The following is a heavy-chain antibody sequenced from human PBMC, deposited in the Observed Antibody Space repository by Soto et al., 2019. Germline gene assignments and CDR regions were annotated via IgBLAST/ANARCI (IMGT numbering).Heavy chain of an antibody. J-gene: IGHJ4*02. D-gene: IGHD5-18*01. V-gene: IGHV3-64D*06. Sequence: GGSLSLSCSASGFNFSSYAMHWVRQAPGKGLEYVSVISSNGGSTYYADSVKGRFTISRDNSKNTLYLQMSSLRAEDTAVYYCVKILQYSYGMPHWGQGTLVTVSS. CDR3: VKILQYSYGMPH. CDR1: GFNFSSYA. CDR2: ISSNGGST.